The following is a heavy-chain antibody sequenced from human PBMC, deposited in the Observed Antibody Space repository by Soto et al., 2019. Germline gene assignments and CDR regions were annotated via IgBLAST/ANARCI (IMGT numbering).Heavy chain of an antibody. V-gene: IGHV1-69*13. CDR2: IITIFGTA. D-gene: IGHD2-15*01. J-gene: IGHJ4*02. CDR1: GGTFSSYA. Sequence: SVKVSCKASGGTFSSYAISWVRQAPGQGLEWMGGIITIFGTANYAQKFQGRVTITADESTSTAYMELSSLRSEDTAVYYCARGVSGSGVLPYWGQGTLVTVSS. CDR3: ARGVSGSGVLPY.